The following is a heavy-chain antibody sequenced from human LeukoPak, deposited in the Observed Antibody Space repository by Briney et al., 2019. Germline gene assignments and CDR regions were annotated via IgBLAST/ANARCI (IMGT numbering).Heavy chain of an antibody. V-gene: IGHV3-74*01. J-gene: IGHJ4*02. CDR3: ATLSQTLPLDY. CDR1: GFTFTTYW. CDR2: INTDGSDT. Sequence: PGGSLRLSCAASGFTFTTYWIHWVRQAPGKGLVWVSVINTDGSDTRYTDSVKGRFTLSRDNAKNTIYLEMNSLRVEDTAVYYCATLSQTLPLDYWGQGVQVTVSS.